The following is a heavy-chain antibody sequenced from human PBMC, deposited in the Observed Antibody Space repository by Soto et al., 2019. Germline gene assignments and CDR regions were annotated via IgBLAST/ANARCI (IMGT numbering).Heavy chain of an antibody. CDR2: IYYSGST. D-gene: IGHD3-3*01. Sequence: QLQLQESGPGLVKPSETLSLTCTVSGGSISSSSYYWGWIRQPPGKGLEWMGSIYYSGSTYYNLSLKTRVNISVDTSKNQFSLKLSSVTAADTAVYYCARLGIRFLEWLLHGSGFDYWSQGTLVTVAS. V-gene: IGHV4-39*01. J-gene: IGHJ4*02. CDR1: GGSISSSSYY. CDR3: ARLGIRFLEWLLHGSGFDY.